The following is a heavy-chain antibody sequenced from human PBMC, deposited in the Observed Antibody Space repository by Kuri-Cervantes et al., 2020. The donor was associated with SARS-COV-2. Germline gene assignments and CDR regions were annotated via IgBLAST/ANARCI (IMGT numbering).Heavy chain of an antibody. CDR3: TRHIAPRYNWNDVNFDY. D-gene: IGHD1-20*01. CDR1: GFLFSASA. CDR2: IRSKANSYAT. V-gene: IGHV3-73*01. J-gene: IGHJ4*02. Sequence: GGSLRLSWEVSGFLFSASAIHWVRQASGKGLEWVGRIRSKANSYATAYAASVKGRFTISRDDSKNTAYLQMNSLKTEDTAVYYCTRHIAPRYNWNDVNFDYWGQGTLVTVSS.